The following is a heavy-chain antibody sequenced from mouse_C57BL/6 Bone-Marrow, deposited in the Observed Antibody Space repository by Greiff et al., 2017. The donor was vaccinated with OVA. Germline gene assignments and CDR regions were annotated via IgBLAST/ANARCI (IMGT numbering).Heavy chain of an antibody. CDR1: GYTFTSYW. CDR3: ASPIYDYGSSYRYFDY. D-gene: IGHD1-1*01. V-gene: IGHV1-55*01. Sequence: VQLQQPGAELVKPGASVKMSCKASGYTFTSYWITWVKQRPGQGLEWIGDIYPGSGSTNYNEKFKSKATLTVDTSSSTAYMQLSSLTSEDAAVYYCASPIYDYGSSYRYFDYWGQGTTLTVSS. CDR2: IYPGSGST. J-gene: IGHJ2*01.